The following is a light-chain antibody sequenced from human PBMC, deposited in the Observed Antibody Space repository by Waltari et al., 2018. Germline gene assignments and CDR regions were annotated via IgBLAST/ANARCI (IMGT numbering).Light chain of an antibody. Sequence: DIQMTQSPSSLSASVGDTVTITCRASQGISSYFNWFQQKAGKAPKVLIYAATTLESGVPSRFSGSGSGTEFTLTISSLQPEDFAAYYCLQHKSYPLTFGGGTKVEIK. CDR2: AAT. V-gene: IGKV1-9*01. J-gene: IGKJ4*02. CDR1: QGISSY. CDR3: LQHKSYPLT.